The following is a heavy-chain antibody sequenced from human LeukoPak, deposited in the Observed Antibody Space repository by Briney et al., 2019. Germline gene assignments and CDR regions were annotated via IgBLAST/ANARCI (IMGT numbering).Heavy chain of an antibody. V-gene: IGHV4-59*12. CDR2: IYYSGST. Sequence: SETLSLTCTVSGGSISSYYWSWIRQPPGKGLEWIGYIYYSGSTNYNPSLKSRVTISVDTSKNQFSLKLSSVTAADTAVYYCARGRGWYSSGWYRDYWGQGTLVTVSS. CDR3: ARGRGWYSSGWYRDY. CDR1: GGSISSYY. J-gene: IGHJ4*02. D-gene: IGHD6-19*01.